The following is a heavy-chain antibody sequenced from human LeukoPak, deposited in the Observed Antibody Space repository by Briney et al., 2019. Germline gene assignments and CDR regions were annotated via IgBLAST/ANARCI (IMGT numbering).Heavy chain of an antibody. CDR3: ARASWVSSTDAVR. CDR2: IRGNGET. V-gene: IGHV3-23*01. J-gene: IGHJ4*02. CDR1: GLSFSSFA. Sequence: GGSLRLSCAASGLSFSSFAMSWVRQGPARGLEWVSSIRGNGETSYADSAKGRFTLSSDSSRNTVYFQLNNLRVEDTAIYYCARASWVSSTDAVRWGQGTLVTVSS. D-gene: IGHD6-13*01.